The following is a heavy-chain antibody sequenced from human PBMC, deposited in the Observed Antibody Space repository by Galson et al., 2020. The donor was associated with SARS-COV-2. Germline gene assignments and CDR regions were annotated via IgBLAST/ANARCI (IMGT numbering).Heavy chain of an antibody. CDR2: VYPSGTT. V-gene: IGHV4-38-2*02. CDR1: GYSVSTTNY. D-gene: IGHD3-22*01. CDR3: ARQGVNMIVLVTVPGWYFDL. J-gene: IGHJ2*01. Sequence: SETLSLTCTVYGYSVSTTNYCGWVRQPPGRGLEWIGSVYPSGTTYYNPPLKSRVTISVDTSKNQFSLRLDAVTAADTSLYYCARQGVNMIVLVTVPGWYFDLWGRGTLVTVSS.